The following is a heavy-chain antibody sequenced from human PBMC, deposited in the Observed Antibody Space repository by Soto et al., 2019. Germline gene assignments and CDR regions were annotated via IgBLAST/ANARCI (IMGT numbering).Heavy chain of an antibody. V-gene: IGHV1-2*04. CDR2: INPNSGGT. D-gene: IGHD3-22*01. J-gene: IGHJ5*02. CDR3: ARGDRSYYYDSSGYYLFDD. Sequence: GASVKVSCKAFGYTFTGYYMHWVRQGPGQGLEWMGWINPNSGGTNYAQKFQGWVTMTRDTSISTAYMELSRLRSDDTAVYYCARGDRSYYYDSSGYYLFDDGGQGTLVTVSS. CDR1: GYTFTGYY.